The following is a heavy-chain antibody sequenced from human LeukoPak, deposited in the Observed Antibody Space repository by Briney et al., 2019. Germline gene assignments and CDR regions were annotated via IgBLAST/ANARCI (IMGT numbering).Heavy chain of an antibody. D-gene: IGHD3-22*01. CDR2: IYYSGST. CDR1: GGSISSYY. Sequence: KPSETLSLTCTVSGGSISSYYWSWIRQPPGKGLEWIGYIYYSGSTNYNPSLKSRLTISVDTSKNQFSLKLSSVTAADTAVYYCARGQYDTSGYYSPLEFDYWGQGTLVTVSS. J-gene: IGHJ4*02. V-gene: IGHV4-59*01. CDR3: ARGQYDTSGYYSPLEFDY.